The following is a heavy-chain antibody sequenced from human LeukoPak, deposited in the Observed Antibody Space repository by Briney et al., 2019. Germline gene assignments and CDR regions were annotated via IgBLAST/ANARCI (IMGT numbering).Heavy chain of an antibody. CDR2: INQSGRA. Sequence: SETLSLTYVVYGGSFSGHYWSWIRQPPGKGPEWIGDINQSGRANYNPSLKSQVTISIDTSKNQFSLNLNSVTAADTAVYYCVRNFDYWGQGTLVTVSS. V-gene: IGHV4-34*01. CDR3: VRNFDY. J-gene: IGHJ4*02. CDR1: GGSFSGHY.